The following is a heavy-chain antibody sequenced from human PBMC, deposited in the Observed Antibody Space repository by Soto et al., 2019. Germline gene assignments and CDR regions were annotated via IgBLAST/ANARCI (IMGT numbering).Heavy chain of an antibody. J-gene: IGHJ3*02. V-gene: IGHV3-48*03. CDR2: ISKNGIDI. Sequence: PVGSLRLSCAASGFSFSTYEMNWVRQAPGKGLEWVSYISKNGIDIYYADSVKGRFTISRDDANNSLFLQMDSLRPEDTAVYYCAPRKYGSFNIGAFDIWGQGTMVTVS. CDR3: APRKYGSFNIGAFDI. D-gene: IGHD1-26*01. CDR1: GFSFSTYE.